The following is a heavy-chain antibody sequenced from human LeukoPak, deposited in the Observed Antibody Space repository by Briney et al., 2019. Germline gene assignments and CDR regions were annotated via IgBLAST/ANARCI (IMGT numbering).Heavy chain of an antibody. Sequence: GGSLRLSCAASGFTFNNYGMHWVRQAPGKGLEWVAFIRYNGNNQYYADSVKGRFTISRDNSKNTLYLQVNSLRPEDTAVYYCAKVLDSSSSWGAFDIWGQGTMVTVSS. CDR2: IRYNGNNQ. CDR1: GFTFNNYG. J-gene: IGHJ3*02. CDR3: AKVLDSSSSWGAFDI. D-gene: IGHD3-22*01. V-gene: IGHV3-30*02.